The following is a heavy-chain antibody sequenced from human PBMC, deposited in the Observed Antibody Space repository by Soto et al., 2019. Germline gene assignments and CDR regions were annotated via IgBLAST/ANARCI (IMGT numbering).Heavy chain of an antibody. D-gene: IGHD3-3*01. Sequence: EVQLVESGGVVVQPGGSLRLSCAASGFIFDDYSMYWVRQAPGKGLEWVSLLSWDGRHTYYADSVKGRFIISRDNSRNSLYLQMTSLTTADTALYYCAKARRSILGGMDVWGQGTTVTVSS. CDR2: LSWDGRHT. V-gene: IGHV3-43*01. CDR1: GFIFDDYS. CDR3: AKARRSILGGMDV. J-gene: IGHJ6*02.